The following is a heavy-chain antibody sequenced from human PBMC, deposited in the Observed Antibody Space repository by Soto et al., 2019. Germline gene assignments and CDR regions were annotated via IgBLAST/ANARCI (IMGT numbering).Heavy chain of an antibody. CDR1: GYTFTTYD. J-gene: IGHJ6*02. D-gene: IGHD2-8*01. CDR3: ARDPYNVLSVNAPNLYGMDV. V-gene: IGHV1-18*01. Sequence: QVQLVQSGAEVKKPGASVKVSCKASGYTFTTYDISWVRQAPGQGLEWMGRISTYNGDTNYPQSLQGRLTMTTDTSTNTAYMELRSLRSDDTAVYYCARDPYNVLSVNAPNLYGMDVWGQGTTVTVSS. CDR2: ISTYNGDT.